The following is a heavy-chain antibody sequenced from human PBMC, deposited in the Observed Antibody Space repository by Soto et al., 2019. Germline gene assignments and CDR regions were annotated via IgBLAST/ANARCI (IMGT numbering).Heavy chain of an antibody. V-gene: IGHV3-11*01. CDR1: GFTFSDYY. CDR3: AIPLYHDYGEVYFDY. Sequence: QVQLVESGGGLVKPGGSLRLSCAASGFTFSDYYMSWIRQAPGKGLEWVSYISSSGSTIYYADSVKGRFTTSGDNAKNSLYRQMNSLRAEDTAVYYCAIPLYHDYGEVYFDYWCQGTLVTVSS. CDR2: ISSSGSTI. D-gene: IGHD4-17*01. J-gene: IGHJ4*02.